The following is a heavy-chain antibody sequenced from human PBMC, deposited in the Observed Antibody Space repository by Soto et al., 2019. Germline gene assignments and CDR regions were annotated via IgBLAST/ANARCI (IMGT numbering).Heavy chain of an antibody. CDR1: GGTFSSYA. CDR2: IIPIFATA. D-gene: IGHD3-16*01. CDR3: AQCLLGVNYYYGMDV. V-gene: IGHV1-69*12. Sequence: QVQLVQSGAEVKKPGSSVKVSCKASGGTFSSYAINWVRQAPGQGLEWMGGIIPIFATAAYAQKFQGRVTITADESTSTAYMELSSLRSEDTAVYYCAQCLLGVNYYYGMDVCGQGTTVTVSS. J-gene: IGHJ6*02.